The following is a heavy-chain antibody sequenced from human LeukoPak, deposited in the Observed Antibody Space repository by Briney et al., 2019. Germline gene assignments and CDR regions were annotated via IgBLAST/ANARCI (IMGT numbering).Heavy chain of an antibody. V-gene: IGHV4-34*01. J-gene: IGHJ5*02. Sequence: PSETLSLTCGVYGGFLSGYSWSWIRQSPGKGLEWIGEIHHSGSTNYNPALKSRVNMSVDTSKNQFSLSLASVTAADTAVYYCARETPLRYFDPWGQGTLVTVSS. CDR1: GGFLSGYS. CDR2: IHHSGST. CDR3: ARETPLRYFDP. D-gene: IGHD3-9*01.